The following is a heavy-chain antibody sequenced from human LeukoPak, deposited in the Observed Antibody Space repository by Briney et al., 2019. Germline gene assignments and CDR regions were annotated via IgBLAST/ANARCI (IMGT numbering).Heavy chain of an antibody. V-gene: IGHV4-31*03. Sequence: PSQTLSLTCTVSGGSISSGGYYWSWIRQHPGKGLEWIGYIYYSGSTYYNPSLKSRVTISVDTSKNQFSLKLSSVTAADTAVYYCASSPPETSYYDFWSGYPRGAYYFDYWGQGTLVTVSS. J-gene: IGHJ4*02. CDR2: IYYSGST. CDR1: GGSISSGGYY. CDR3: ASSPPETSYYDFWSGYPRGAYYFDY. D-gene: IGHD3-3*01.